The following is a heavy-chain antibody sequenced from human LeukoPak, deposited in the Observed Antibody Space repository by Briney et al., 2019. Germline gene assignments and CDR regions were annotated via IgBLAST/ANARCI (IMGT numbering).Heavy chain of an antibody. CDR3: ARAPTYHYFDY. V-gene: IGHV4-34*01. Sequence: SETLSLTCAVYGGSFSGYYWSWIRQPPGKGLEWIGEINHSGSTNYNPSLKSRVTISVDTSKNQFSLKLSSVTAADTAVYYCARAPTYHYFDYWGQGTLVTVSS. J-gene: IGHJ4*02. CDR2: INHSGST. CDR1: GGSFSGYY.